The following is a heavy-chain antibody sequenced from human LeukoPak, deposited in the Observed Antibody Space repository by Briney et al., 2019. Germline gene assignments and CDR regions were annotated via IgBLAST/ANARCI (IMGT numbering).Heavy chain of an antibody. V-gene: IGHV4-59*08. Sequence: SETLSLTCTVSGGSISSYYWSWIRQPPGRGLEWIGYLYYSGSTNYNPSLKSRVTTSVDTSKNQFSLKLSSVTAADTAVYYCARHVYCTNGICSDYWGQGTLVTVSS. D-gene: IGHD2-8*01. CDR1: GGSISSYY. CDR3: ARHVYCTNGICSDY. CDR2: LYYSGST. J-gene: IGHJ4*02.